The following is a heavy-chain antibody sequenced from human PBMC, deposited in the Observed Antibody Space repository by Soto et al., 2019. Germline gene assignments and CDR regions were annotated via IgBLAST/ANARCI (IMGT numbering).Heavy chain of an antibody. CDR2: ISSSGYST. CDR3: AKGSVVVAAKFDS. Sequence: EVQLLESGGDLVQPGVSRRLSCAASGFTFNNYAMSWVRQAPGKGLEWVSAISSSGYSTYYADSVKGRFTISRDNSKNTVYWQMNKLRAEASAVYYCAKGSVVVAAKFDSGGQGTLVPVSS. CDR1: GFTFNNYA. J-gene: IGHJ4*02. V-gene: IGHV3-23*01. D-gene: IGHD2-21*02.